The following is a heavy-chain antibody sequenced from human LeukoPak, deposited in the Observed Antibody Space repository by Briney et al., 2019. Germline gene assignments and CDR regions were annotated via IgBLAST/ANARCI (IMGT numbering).Heavy chain of an antibody. V-gene: IGHV4-59*01. J-gene: IGHJ5*02. CDR2: IHHSGSS. Sequence: PSETLCLTCSVSGGSISSSYWSWIRQPPGKGLEWIGYIHHSGSSTYNHSFKSRVAISLDTSNNQFSLKVNTVTAADTAVYYCARNLEYCSSGSCSTCWIDPWGQGRLVTVS. D-gene: IGHD2-15*01. CDR1: GGSISSSY. CDR3: ARNLEYCSSGSCSTCWIDP.